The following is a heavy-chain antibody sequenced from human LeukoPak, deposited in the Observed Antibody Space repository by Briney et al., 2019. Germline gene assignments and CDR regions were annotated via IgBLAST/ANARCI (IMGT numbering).Heavy chain of an antibody. CDR1: GFTFSDYG. D-gene: IGHD1-20*01. CDR2: IWYDGSNK. V-gene: IGHV3-30*02. CDR3: AREYNWIQQGSFDY. Sequence: GGSLRLSCTASGFTFSDYGMHWVRQPPGKGLEWVAIIWYDGSNKTYEDSVKGRFTISRDNSKNTLYLQMNSLRAEDTAVYYCAREYNWIQQGSFDYWGQGTLVTVSS. J-gene: IGHJ4*02.